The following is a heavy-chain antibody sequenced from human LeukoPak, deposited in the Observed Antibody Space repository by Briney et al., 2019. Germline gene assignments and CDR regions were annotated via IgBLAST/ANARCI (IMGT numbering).Heavy chain of an antibody. V-gene: IGHV1-18*03. CDR3: ARDPNRYSSGWYLPKYYFDY. CDR1: GYTFTSYG. CDR2: ISAYNGNT. J-gene: IGHJ4*02. D-gene: IGHD6-19*01. Sequence: ASVKVSCKASGYTFTSYGISWVRQAPGQGLEWMGWISAYNGNTKYSQEFQSRVTITRDTSASTAYMELSSLRSEDMAVYYCARDPNRYSSGWYLPKYYFDYWGQGTLVTVSS.